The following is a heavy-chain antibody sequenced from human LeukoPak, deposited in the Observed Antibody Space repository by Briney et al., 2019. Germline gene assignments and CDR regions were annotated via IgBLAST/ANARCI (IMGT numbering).Heavy chain of an antibody. CDR2: IYYSGST. CDR1: GGSISSSSYY. Sequence: SETLSLTCTVSGGSISSSSYYWGWIRQPPGKGLEWIGSIYYSGSTYYNPSLKSRVTISVDTSKNQFSLKLSSVTAADTAVYYCARQWTDFWSGYYLVFDYWGQGTLVTVSS. CDR3: ARQWTDFWSGYYLVFDY. D-gene: IGHD3-3*01. V-gene: IGHV4-39*01. J-gene: IGHJ4*02.